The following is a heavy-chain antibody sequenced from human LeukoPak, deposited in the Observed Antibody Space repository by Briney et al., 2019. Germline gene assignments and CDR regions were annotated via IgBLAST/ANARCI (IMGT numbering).Heavy chain of an antibody. CDR1: GFTFDDYA. J-gene: IGHJ4*02. CDR3: AKDSLRYCSSTSCYQFDY. Sequence: GGSLRLSWAASGFTFDDYAMHWVRQAPGKGLEWVSGISWNSGSIGYADSVKGRFTISRDNAKNSLYLQMNSLRAEDTALYYCAKDSLRYCSSTSCYQFDYWGQGTLVTVSS. V-gene: IGHV3-9*01. CDR2: ISWNSGSI. D-gene: IGHD2-2*01.